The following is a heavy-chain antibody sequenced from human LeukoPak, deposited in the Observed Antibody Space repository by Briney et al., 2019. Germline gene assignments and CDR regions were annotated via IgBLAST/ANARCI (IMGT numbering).Heavy chain of an antibody. J-gene: IGHJ4*02. V-gene: IGHV3-33*01. D-gene: IGHD6-6*01. CDR2: IWYDGSNK. CDR3: ARRVGYSSSSAEGYFDY. CDR1: GFTFSSYG. Sequence: GGSLRLSCAASGFTFSSYGMHWVRQAPGKGLEWVAVIWYDGSNKYYADSVKGRFTISRDNAKNSLYLQMNSLRAEDTAVYYCARRVGYSSSSAEGYFDYWGQGTLVTVSS.